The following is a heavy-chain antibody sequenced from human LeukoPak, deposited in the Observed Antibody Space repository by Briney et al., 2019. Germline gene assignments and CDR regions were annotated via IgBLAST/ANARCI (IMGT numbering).Heavy chain of an antibody. D-gene: IGHD4-17*01. Sequence: SETLSLTCDVSGYSISNGYWWSWVRQSPGKGLEWIGEIHHSGSTNYNPSLKSRVTISVDKSKNQFSVMLTPVTAADTAVYYCARNGHYSADYWGQGTLVTVSS. CDR3: ARNGHYSADY. CDR1: GYSISNGYW. J-gene: IGHJ4*02. CDR2: IHHSGST. V-gene: IGHV4/OR15-8*01.